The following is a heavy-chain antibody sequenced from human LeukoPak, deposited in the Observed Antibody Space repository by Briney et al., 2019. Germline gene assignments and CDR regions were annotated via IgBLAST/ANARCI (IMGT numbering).Heavy chain of an antibody. CDR3: SKVGAGSIDI. Sequence: GASVKVSCKASGYTFTSYGISWVRQAPGQGLEWMGGIIPIFGTANYAQKFQGRVTITTDESTSTAYMELSSLRSEDTAVYYCSKVGAGSIDIWGQGTMVTVSS. D-gene: IGHD1-26*01. V-gene: IGHV1-69*05. J-gene: IGHJ3*02. CDR2: IIPIFGTA. CDR1: GYTFTSYG.